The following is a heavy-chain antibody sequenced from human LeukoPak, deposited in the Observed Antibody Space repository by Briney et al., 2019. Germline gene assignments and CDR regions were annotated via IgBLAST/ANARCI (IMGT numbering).Heavy chain of an antibody. CDR2: IHTSGST. D-gene: IGHD6-6*01. J-gene: IGHJ4*02. V-gene: IGHV4-4*07. Sequence: SETLSLTCTVSGDSISIYHWSWLRQPAGKGLEWIGRIHTSGSTNHNPSLTSRVTLSVDTSKNQFSLKLTSVNAADTAVYYCARETAELGRSFDYWGQGAQVTVSS. CDR1: GDSISIYH. CDR3: ARETAELGRSFDY.